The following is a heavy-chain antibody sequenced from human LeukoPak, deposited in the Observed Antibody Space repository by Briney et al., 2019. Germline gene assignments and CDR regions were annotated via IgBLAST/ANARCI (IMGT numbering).Heavy chain of an antibody. Sequence: KPSETLSLTCTVSGGSISSGSYYWSWIRQPAGKGLDWIGRIYTTGSTNYNPSLKRRVTISVDTSKNQFSLKLSSVTAADTAVYYCARSRGDIQLWFNDHYYYYYYMDVWGKGTTVTVSS. D-gene: IGHD5-18*01. CDR1: GGSISSGSYY. CDR2: IYTTGST. J-gene: IGHJ6*03. CDR3: ARSRGDIQLWFNDHYYYYYYMDV. V-gene: IGHV4-61*02.